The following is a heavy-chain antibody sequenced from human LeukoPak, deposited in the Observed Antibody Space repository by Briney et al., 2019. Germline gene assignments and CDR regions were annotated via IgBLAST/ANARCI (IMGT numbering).Heavy chain of an antibody. CDR3: AKDWTPLNRVYDCLDA. CDR1: GFAFGVHA. CDR2: IGSGADL. Sequence: PGGSLRLSCVGSGFAFGVHAMSWVRQAPGKGPEWVATIGSGADLFYAESVKGRFTISRDDPRNTVWLQMNSLRAEDTALYYCAKDWTPLNRVYDCLDAWGQGTQVTVSS. D-gene: IGHD3-16*01. V-gene: IGHV3-23*01. J-gene: IGHJ5*02.